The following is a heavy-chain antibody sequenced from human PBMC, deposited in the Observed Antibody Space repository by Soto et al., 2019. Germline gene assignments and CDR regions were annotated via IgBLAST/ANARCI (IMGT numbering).Heavy chain of an antibody. CDR2: ISAYNGNT. J-gene: IGHJ4*02. V-gene: IGHV1-18*01. Sequence: QVQLVQSGAEVKKPGASVKVSCKASGYTFTSYGISWVRQAPGQGLEWMGWISAYNGNTNYAQKLQGRVTMTTDTPTSRAYMELRSLRSDDTAVYYCARAGRYFDQPTYSFDYWGQGTLVTVSS. CDR1: GYTFTSYG. D-gene: IGHD3-9*01. CDR3: ARAGRYFDQPTYSFDY.